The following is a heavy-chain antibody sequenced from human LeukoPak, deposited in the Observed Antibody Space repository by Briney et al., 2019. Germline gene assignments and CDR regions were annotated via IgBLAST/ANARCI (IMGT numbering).Heavy chain of an antibody. CDR3: ARTYYDILTGYNPYFDY. CDR1: GFTFNTYT. CDR2: ITASSTAI. D-gene: IGHD3-9*01. V-gene: IGHV3-21*01. Sequence: PGGSLRLSCAASGFTFNTYTMNWVRQAPGKGLEWVSSITASSTAIYSADPVKGRFTISRDNAKNFLYLQMNSLRAEDTAVYYCARTYYDILTGYNPYFDYWGQGILVTVSS. J-gene: IGHJ4*02.